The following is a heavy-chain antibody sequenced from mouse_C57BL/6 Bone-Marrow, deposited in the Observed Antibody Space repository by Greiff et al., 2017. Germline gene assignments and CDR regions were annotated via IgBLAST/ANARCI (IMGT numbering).Heavy chain of an antibody. J-gene: IGHJ3*01. Sequence: EVQLQQSVAELVRPGASVKLSCTASGFNIKNTYMHWVKQRPEQRLAWIGRIDPPNGNTKSAPTFQGKATITADTASNTACLQVGSLASEGAAIYYCARTGTKAYGGQGTLVSVAA. CDR1: GFNIKNTY. V-gene: IGHV14-3*01. D-gene: IGHD4-1*01. CDR2: IDPPNGNT. CDR3: ARTGTKAY.